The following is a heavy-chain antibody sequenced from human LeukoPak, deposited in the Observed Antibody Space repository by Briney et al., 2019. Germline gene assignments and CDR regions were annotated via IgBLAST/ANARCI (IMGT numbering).Heavy chain of an antibody. CDR3: ATDQYCSGGSCYSVSAFDI. V-gene: IGHV1-24*01. J-gene: IGHJ3*02. D-gene: IGHD2-15*01. CDR1: GYTLTELS. CDR2: FDPEDGET. Sequence: ASVKVSCKVSGYTLTELSMHWVRQAPGKGLEWMGGFDPEDGETIYAQKFQGRVTMTEDTYTDTASMELSSLRSEDTAVYYCATDQYCSGGSCYSVSAFDIWGQGTMVTVSS.